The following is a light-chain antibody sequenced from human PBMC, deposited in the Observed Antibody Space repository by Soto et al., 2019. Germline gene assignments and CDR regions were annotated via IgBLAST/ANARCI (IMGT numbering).Light chain of an antibody. CDR2: NAS. J-gene: IGKJ4*01. V-gene: IGKV3-11*01. Sequence: EIVLTQSPATLSLSPGERATLSCRASQSVSNYLAWYQQQPGQAPRLLFYNASNRATGIPARFIGSGSGTDFTLTISSLEPEDVAVYYCQQRSDWPPLTFGGGTKVEIK. CDR3: QQRSDWPPLT. CDR1: QSVSNY.